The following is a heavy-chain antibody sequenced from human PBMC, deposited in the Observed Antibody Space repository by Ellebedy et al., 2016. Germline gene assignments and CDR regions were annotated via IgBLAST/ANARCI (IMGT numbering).Heavy chain of an antibody. D-gene: IGHD6-13*01. CDR2: ITGSATGI. CDR1: GFTFRKYA. CDR3: AKAAAIDGILFDH. J-gene: IGHJ4*02. V-gene: IGHV3-23*01. Sequence: GGSLRLSXAASGFTFRKYAMNWVRQAPGKGLEWVSGITGSATGIYYADSVKGRFTISRDYSKNTVFLQMNSLRADDTAVYYCAKAAAIDGILFDHWGQGALVTVSS.